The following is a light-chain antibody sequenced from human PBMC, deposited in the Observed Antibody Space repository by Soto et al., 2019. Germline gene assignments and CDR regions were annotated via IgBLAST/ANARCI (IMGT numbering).Light chain of an antibody. CDR3: SSYTSSSTLA. CDR1: SRDIGFFNY. J-gene: IGLJ2*01. V-gene: IGLV2-14*01. CDR2: DVS. Sequence: QSVLTQPASVSGSPGQSITISCTGTSRDIGFFNYVSWYQQHPGKAPKLMIYDVSNRPSGVSNRFSGSKSGNTASLTISGLQAEDEADYYCSSYTSSSTLAIAGGTKLTVL.